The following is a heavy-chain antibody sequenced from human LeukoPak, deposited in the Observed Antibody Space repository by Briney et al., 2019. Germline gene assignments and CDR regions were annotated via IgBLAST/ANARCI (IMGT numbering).Heavy chain of an antibody. D-gene: IGHD3-10*01. V-gene: IGHV1-3*01. Sequence: ASVKVSCKASGYTFTSYAMHWVRQAPGQRLEWMGWINAGNGNTKYSQKFQGRVTITRDTSASTAYMELSSLRSEDTAVYYCARGPLSYYGSGSNGMDVWGQGTTVTVSS. CDR1: GYTFTSYA. CDR3: ARGPLSYYGSGSNGMDV. CDR2: INAGNGNT. J-gene: IGHJ6*02.